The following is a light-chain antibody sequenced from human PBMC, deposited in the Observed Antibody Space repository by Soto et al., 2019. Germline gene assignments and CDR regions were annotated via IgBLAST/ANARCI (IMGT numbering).Light chain of an antibody. J-gene: IGKJ1*01. CDR1: RSISSW. Sequence: AVEERISSTCVASRSISSWLAWYLQKPVKAPKLLIYDASSLESGVPAGFSGRGTGTEFTLTFSLGLPDDFASYYSKQDARYLRTFGEGTKVDIK. CDR2: DAS. V-gene: IGKV1-5*01. CDR3: KQDARYLRT.